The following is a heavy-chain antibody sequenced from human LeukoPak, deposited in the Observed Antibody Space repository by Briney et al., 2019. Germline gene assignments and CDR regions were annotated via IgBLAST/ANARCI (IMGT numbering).Heavy chain of an antibody. Sequence: SETLSLTCAVYGGSFSGYYWSWIRQPPGKGPEWIGEINHSGSTNYNPSLKSRVTISVDTSKNQFSLKLSSVTAADTAVYYCARVRLPGGYFDYWRQGTLVTVSS. J-gene: IGHJ4*02. CDR3: ARVRLPGGYFDY. V-gene: IGHV4-34*01. CDR1: GGSFSGYY. CDR2: INHSGST. D-gene: IGHD2-2*01.